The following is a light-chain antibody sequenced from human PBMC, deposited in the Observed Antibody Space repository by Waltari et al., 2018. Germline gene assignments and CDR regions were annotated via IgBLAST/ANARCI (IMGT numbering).Light chain of an antibody. Sequence: QAALTQPPSMSGSPGQSVTLSSTGTRSDLVAYYRVSWYQQHPARAPKLIIFEVSRRPSGVSGRFSGSKSGNTASLTISGLQTDDEADYYCSSYADINTLFGGGTKLTVL. CDR1: RSDLVAYYR. CDR2: EVS. V-gene: IGLV2-8*01. CDR3: SSYADINTL. J-gene: IGLJ6*01.